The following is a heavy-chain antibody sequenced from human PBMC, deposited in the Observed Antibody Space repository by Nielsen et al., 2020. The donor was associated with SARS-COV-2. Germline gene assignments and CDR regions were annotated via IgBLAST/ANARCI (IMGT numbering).Heavy chain of an antibody. CDR2: ISYDGSNK. CDR1: GFMFRAYG. V-gene: IGHV3-30*18. J-gene: IGHJ4*02. Sequence: GESLKISCTASGFMFRAYGMHWVRQAPGKGLEWVAVISYDGSNKYYADSVKGRFTISRDNSKNTLYLQMNSLRAEDTAVYYCAKDRAGYNSFDYWGQGTLVTVSS. D-gene: IGHD5-24*01. CDR3: AKDRAGYNSFDY.